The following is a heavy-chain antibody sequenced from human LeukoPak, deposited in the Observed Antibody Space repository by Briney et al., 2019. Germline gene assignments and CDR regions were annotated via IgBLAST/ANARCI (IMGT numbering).Heavy chain of an antibody. CDR2: ISSDGTNQ. D-gene: IGHD1-7*01. CDR3: AKDTWYMWNFGGSIDY. Sequence: GTSLRLSCGASGFTFSAFGMHWVRQAPGKGLEWVAVISSDGTNQYYAESVEGRFTISRDNANNTLSLQLKSLRPDDTAVYYCAKDTWYMWNFGGSIDYWGQGILVTVSS. J-gene: IGHJ4*02. CDR1: GFTFSAFG. V-gene: IGHV3-30*18.